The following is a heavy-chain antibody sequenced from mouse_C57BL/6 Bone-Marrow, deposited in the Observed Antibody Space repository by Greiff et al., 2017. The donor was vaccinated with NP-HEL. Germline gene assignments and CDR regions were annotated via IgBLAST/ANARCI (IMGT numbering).Heavy chain of an antibody. CDR3: AREGIYYGNSGWFAY. CDR2: IHPNSGST. Sequence: QVQLKQPGAELVKPGASVKLSCKASGYTFTSYWMHWVKQRPGQGLEWIGMIHPNSGSTNYNEKFKSKATLTVDKSSSTAYMQLSSLTSEDSAVYYCAREGIYYGNSGWFAYWGQGTLVTVSA. V-gene: IGHV1-64*01. D-gene: IGHD2-1*01. J-gene: IGHJ3*01. CDR1: GYTFTSYW.